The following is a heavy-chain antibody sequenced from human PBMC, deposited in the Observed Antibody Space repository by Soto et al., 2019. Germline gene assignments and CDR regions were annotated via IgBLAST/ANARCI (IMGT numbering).Heavy chain of an antibody. V-gene: IGHV3-23*01. Sequence: GESLKISCKGSGYSFSSYAMSWVRQAPGKGLEWVSAISGSGGSTYYADSVKGRFTISRDNSKNTLYLQMNSLRAEDTAVYYCAKEPDIVVVVAATAYWGQGTLVTVSS. CDR2: ISGSGGST. D-gene: IGHD2-15*01. CDR3: AKEPDIVVVVAATAY. CDR1: GYSFSSYA. J-gene: IGHJ4*02.